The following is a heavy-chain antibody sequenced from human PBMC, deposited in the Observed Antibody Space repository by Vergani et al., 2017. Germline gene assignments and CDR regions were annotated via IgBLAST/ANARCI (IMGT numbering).Heavy chain of an antibody. CDR1: GGTFSSYA. J-gene: IGHJ6*03. Sequence: QVQLVQSGAEVKKPGSSVKVSCKASGGTFSSYAISWVRQAPGQGLEWMGRIIPILGIANYAQKFQGRVTITADKSTSTAYMELSSLRSEDTAVYYCARDRAMGGYYYDSSGNYYMDVWGKGTTVTVSS. CDR2: IIPILGIA. D-gene: IGHD3-22*01. V-gene: IGHV1-69*09. CDR3: ARDRAMGGYYYDSSGNYYMDV.